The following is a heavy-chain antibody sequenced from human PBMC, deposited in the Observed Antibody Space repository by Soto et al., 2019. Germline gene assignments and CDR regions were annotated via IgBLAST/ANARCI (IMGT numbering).Heavy chain of an antibody. CDR1: GYTLTELS. J-gene: IGHJ4*02. Sequence: QVQLVQSGAEVKKPGASVKVSCKVSGYTLTELSMHWVRQAPGKGLEWMGGFDPEDGETIYAQKFQGRVTMTEDTSTDQAYMELSSLRSEDTAVYYWATGKNRLPIVGGETLYDYWGQGTLVTVSS. CDR2: FDPEDGET. D-gene: IGHD3-16*01. CDR3: ATGKNRLPIVGGETLYDY. V-gene: IGHV1-24*01.